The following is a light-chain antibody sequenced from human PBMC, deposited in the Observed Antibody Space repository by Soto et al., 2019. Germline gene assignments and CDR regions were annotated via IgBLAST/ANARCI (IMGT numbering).Light chain of an antibody. CDR1: SSNIGSNF. CDR3: AAWDDSLKGWV. J-gene: IGLJ3*02. CDR2: RNT. V-gene: IGLV1-47*01. Sequence: QSVLTQPPSASGTPGQRVTFSCSGSSSNIGSNFVYWYQHLPGKAPTLLIYRNTQPPSGVPDRFSGSKSGTSASLAISGLRSEDEADYYCAAWDDSLKGWVFGGGTKVTVL.